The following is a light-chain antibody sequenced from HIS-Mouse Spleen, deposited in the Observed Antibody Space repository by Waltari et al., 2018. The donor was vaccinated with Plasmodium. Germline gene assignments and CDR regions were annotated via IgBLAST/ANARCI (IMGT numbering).Light chain of an antibody. V-gene: IGLV3-10*01. J-gene: IGLJ3*02. CDR3: YSTDSSGNHRV. Sequence: SYELPQPPSVSVSPGQTARITCSGDALPKTYDYWYQQKSGQPPVLVIYEDSERPSGIPERFSGSSSGTMATLTISGAQVEDEADYYCYSTDSSGNHRVFGGGTKLTVL. CDR2: EDS. CDR1: ALPKTY.